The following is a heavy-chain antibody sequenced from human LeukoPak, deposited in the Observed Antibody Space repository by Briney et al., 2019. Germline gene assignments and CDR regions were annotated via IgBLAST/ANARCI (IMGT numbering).Heavy chain of an antibody. CDR3: ARAFDI. Sequence: GGSLRLSCAVSGFTFSSYDMNWVRQAPGKGLEWVSYVSSGSSATYYADSVKGRFSISRDNAKNSLYLQMNSLRAEDTAVYYCARAFDIWGQGTLVTVSS. CDR2: VSSGSSAT. J-gene: IGHJ4*02. V-gene: IGHV3-48*04. CDR1: GFTFSSYD.